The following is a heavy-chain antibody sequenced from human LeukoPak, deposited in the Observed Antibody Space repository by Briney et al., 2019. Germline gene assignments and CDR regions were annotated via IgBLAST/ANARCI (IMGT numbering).Heavy chain of an antibody. CDR3: ASSIAARYYYYYVDV. J-gene: IGHJ6*03. Sequence: GGSLRLSCAASGFTVSSNYMSWVRQAPGKGLEWVSVIYSGGSTYYADSVKGRFTISRDNSKNTLYLQMNSLRAEDTAVYYCASSIAARYYYYYVDVWGKGTTVTVSS. CDR2: IYSGGST. D-gene: IGHD6-6*01. V-gene: IGHV3-53*01. CDR1: GFTVSSNY.